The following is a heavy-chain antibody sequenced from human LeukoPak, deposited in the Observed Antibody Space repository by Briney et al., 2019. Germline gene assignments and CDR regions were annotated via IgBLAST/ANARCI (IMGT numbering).Heavy chain of an antibody. Sequence: GGSLRLSCAASGFTFSGSSMHWVRQASGKGLEWVGRIRSKANSYATAYAASVQGRFTISRDDSKNTAYLQMNSLKTEDTAVYYCTSHYGSGSYYTDYWGQGTLVTVSS. D-gene: IGHD3-10*01. CDR3: TSHYGSGSYYTDY. V-gene: IGHV3-73*01. CDR1: GFTFSGSS. CDR2: IRSKANSYAT. J-gene: IGHJ4*02.